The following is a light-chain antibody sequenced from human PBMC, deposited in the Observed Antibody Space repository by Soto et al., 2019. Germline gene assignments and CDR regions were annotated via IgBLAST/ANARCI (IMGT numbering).Light chain of an antibody. CDR2: DAS. J-gene: IGKJ1*01. CDR3: QQRSNWPRT. V-gene: IGKV3-11*01. CDR1: QSVSSY. Sequence: EIVLTQAPATLSLSPGERATLSGRARQSVSSYLAWYQQKPGQAPRLLIYDASDRATGIPARFSGSGSGTDFTLTISSLEPEDFAVYYCQQRSNWPRTFGQGTQVQIK.